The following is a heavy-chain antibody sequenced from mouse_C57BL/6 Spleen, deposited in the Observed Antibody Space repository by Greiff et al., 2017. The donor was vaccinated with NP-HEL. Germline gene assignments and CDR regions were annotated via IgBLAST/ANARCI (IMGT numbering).Heavy chain of an antibody. CDR2: IHPSDSDT. J-gene: IGHJ2*01. CDR3: AIVTVVARYYFDY. D-gene: IGHD1-1*01. CDR1: GYTFTSYW. V-gene: IGHV1-74*01. Sequence: QVQLQQPGAELVKPGASVKVSCKASGYTFTSYWMHWVKQRPGQGLEWIGRIHPSDSDTNYNQKFKGKATLTVNKSSSPAYMQLSSLTAEDSAVYYSAIVTVVARYYFDYWGQGTTLTVSS.